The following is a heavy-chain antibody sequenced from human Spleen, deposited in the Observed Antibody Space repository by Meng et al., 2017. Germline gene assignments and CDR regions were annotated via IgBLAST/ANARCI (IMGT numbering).Heavy chain of an antibody. CDR1: GGSISSGDYY. CDR2: IYYTGST. CDR3: ARYYCSGGTCYYFDY. D-gene: IGHD2-15*01. J-gene: IGHJ4*02. Sequence: QVQLQESGPGLVKSSQTLSLTCTGSGGSISSGDYYWSWIRQSPRRDLEWIGYIYYTGSTYYNPSLKSRVSISEDTSKNQFSLKLSSVTAADTAVYYCARYYCSGGTCYYFDYWGQGILVTVSS. V-gene: IGHV4-30-4*01.